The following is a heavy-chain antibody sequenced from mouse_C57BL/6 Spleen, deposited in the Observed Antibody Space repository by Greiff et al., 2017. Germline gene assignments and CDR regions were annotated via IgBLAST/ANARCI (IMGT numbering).Heavy chain of an antibody. Sequence: QVQLQQSGAELASPGASVTLSCKASGYTFTDHIMNWVKKRPGQGLAWIGRSYPVSGETNYNQKFMGKAIFSVDRSSSTVYMVLNSLTSEDPAVYYCGRGPSYDGYYGIAMDYWGQGTSVTVSS. CDR1: GYTFTDHI. J-gene: IGHJ4*01. CDR2: SYPVSGET. CDR3: GRGPSYDGYYGIAMDY. V-gene: IGHV1-11*01. D-gene: IGHD2-3*01.